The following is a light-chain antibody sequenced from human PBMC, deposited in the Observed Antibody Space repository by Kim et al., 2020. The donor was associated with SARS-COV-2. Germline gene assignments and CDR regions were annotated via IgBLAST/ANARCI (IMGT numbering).Light chain of an antibody. J-gene: IGLJ2*01. V-gene: IGLV1-51*01. CDR1: TSNIGNDY. CDR3: GTWDTSLSIGV. CDR2: DNN. Sequence: GQKVTISCSGSTSNIGNDYVSWYQQLPGTAPKLLIYDNNKRPSGIPDRFSGSKSGTSATLGITGLQTGDAADYYCGTWDTSLSIGVFGGGTQLTVL.